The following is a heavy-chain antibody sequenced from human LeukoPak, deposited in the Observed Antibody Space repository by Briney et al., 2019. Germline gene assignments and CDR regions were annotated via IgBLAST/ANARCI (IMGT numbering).Heavy chain of an antibody. CDR3: ARGSGYYYGLGSYYPHDH. V-gene: IGHV1-69*04. J-gene: IGHJ4*02. CDR1: GGTFSSYA. Sequence: GASVKVSCKASGGTFSSYAISWVRQAPGQGLEWMGRIIPILGIANYAQKFQGRVTITADKSTSTAYMELSSLRSEDTAVYYCARGSGYYYGLGSYYPHDHWGQGTLVTVSS. D-gene: IGHD3-10*01. CDR2: IIPILGIA.